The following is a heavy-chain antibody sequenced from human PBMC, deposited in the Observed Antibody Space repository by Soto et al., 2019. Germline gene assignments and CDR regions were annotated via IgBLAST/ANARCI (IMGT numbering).Heavy chain of an antibody. CDR1: GFTFSSYS. J-gene: IGHJ4*02. CDR3: ARDFDYYGSGSYWYFDY. CDR2: ISSSSSYI. D-gene: IGHD3-10*01. Sequence: GGPLRLSCAASGFTFSSYSMNWVRQAPGKGLEWVSSISSSSSYIYYADSVKGRFTISRDNAKNSLYLQMNSLRAEDKAGYYCARDFDYYGSGSYWYFDYWGQGTLVTVSS. V-gene: IGHV3-21*01.